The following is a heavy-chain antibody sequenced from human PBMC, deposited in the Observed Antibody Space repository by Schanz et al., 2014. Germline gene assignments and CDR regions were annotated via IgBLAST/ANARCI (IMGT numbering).Heavy chain of an antibody. D-gene: IGHD6-19*01. Sequence: EVQLLESGGGLVQPGESLRLSCAASGFSFSNYWMSWVRQAPGKGLEWVSYISNSGTTIYYADSVKGRFTISRDNAKNSLYLQMNSLRVEDTAVYYCARDLISSGWYGWGQGTLVTVSS. CDR3: ARDLISSGWYG. J-gene: IGHJ4*02. V-gene: IGHV3-48*04. CDR1: GFSFSNYW. CDR2: ISNSGTTI.